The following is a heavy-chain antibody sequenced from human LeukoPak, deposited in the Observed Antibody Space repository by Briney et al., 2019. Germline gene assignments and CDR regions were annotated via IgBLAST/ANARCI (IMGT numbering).Heavy chain of an antibody. Sequence: SVKVSCKASGGTFSRNDISWVRQAPGQGLEWMGGIMPLFGTAKNAQKFQGRVTITADKSTSTAYMELSSLRSEDTAVYYCANGRTDIVVVPATLRNYYFDYWGQGTLVTVSS. CDR3: ANGRTDIVVVPATLRNYYFDY. CDR1: GGTFSRND. D-gene: IGHD2-2*01. CDR2: IMPLFGTA. V-gene: IGHV1-69*06. J-gene: IGHJ4*02.